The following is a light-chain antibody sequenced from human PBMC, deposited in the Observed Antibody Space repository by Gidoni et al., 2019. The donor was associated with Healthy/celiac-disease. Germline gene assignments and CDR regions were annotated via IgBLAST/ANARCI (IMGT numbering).Light chain of an antibody. CDR2: GNS. J-gene: IGLJ1*01. CDR3: QSYDSSLSVYV. Sequence: QSVLTQPPSVSGAPGPRVTISCTGSSSNIGAGYDVHWYQLLPGTAPKLLIYGNSNRPSGVPDRFSGAKSGTSASLAITGLQAEDEADYYCQSYDSSLSVYVFGTGTKVTVL. CDR1: SSNIGAGYD. V-gene: IGLV1-40*01.